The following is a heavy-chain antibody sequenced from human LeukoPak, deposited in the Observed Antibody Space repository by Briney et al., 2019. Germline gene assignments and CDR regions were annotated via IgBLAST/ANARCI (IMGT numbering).Heavy chain of an antibody. J-gene: IGHJ6*02. CDR2: ISAGNGNT. Sequence: ASVTVSCKTSGFTFTTYAIQWVRQAPGQRLEWMGWISAGNGNTKYSQNFQGRVTITRDTSASTAYMELSSLRSEDTAVYYCAREHDFLSGYGMDVWGQGTTVTVSS. D-gene: IGHD3-3*01. V-gene: IGHV1-3*01. CDR1: GFTFTTYA. CDR3: AREHDFLSGYGMDV.